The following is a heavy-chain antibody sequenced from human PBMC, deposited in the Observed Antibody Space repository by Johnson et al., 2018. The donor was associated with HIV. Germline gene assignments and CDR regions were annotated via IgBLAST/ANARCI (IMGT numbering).Heavy chain of an antibody. Sequence: VQLVESGGGLVQPGGSLRLSCAAAGFTFSSYVMTWVRQAPGKGLEWVSGINWHGGRPGYADYVKDRFTNSRDSAKNSLYLQRNSLSAEDTAVYYCARQQLWPRNDAFDIWGQGTMVTVSS. CDR1: GFTFSSYV. CDR2: INWHGGRP. CDR3: ARQQLWPRNDAFDI. J-gene: IGHJ3*02. D-gene: IGHD5-18*01. V-gene: IGHV3-20*04.